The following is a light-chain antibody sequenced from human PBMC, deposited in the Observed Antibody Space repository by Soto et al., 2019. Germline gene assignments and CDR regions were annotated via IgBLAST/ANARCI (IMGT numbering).Light chain of an antibody. V-gene: IGLV1-44*01. CDR2: GNT. CDR1: TSNIGGST. CDR3: ATWNAGVFV. J-gene: IGLJ1*01. Sequence: QSVLTQPPSASGTPGQRVTISCSGSTSNIGGSTVSWYQQFPGAAPKLLIYGNTQRPLGVPVRFSASKSDTSASLAISGLQSEDEADYYSATWNAGVFVFGIGPKVTVL.